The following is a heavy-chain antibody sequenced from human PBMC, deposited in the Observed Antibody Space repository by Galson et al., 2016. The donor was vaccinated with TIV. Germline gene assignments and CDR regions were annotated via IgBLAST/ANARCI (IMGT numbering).Heavy chain of an antibody. D-gene: IGHD6-13*01. J-gene: IGHJ4*02. V-gene: IGHV3-7*03. CDR3: ARALAAEGGH. CDR1: GFSFSNYW. Sequence: SLRLSCAASGFSFSNYWMHWLRQAPGKGLEWVANINQDGSVKYYVDSAKGRFTISRDNAEKSLSLQMNSLRGEDTAVYYCARALAAEGGHWGQGVLVTVSS. CDR2: INQDGSVK.